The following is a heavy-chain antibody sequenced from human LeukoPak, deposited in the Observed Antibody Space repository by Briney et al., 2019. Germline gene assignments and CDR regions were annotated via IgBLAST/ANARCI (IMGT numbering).Heavy chain of an antibody. V-gene: IGHV3-11*01. Sequence: PGGSLRLSCAACGFTFSDYYMSWIRQPPGKGREGFSYISSSGSTIYYADSVKGRFTISRDNAMNSLYLQMNSLRAEDTAVYYCARIRSYSGYDSGLLDYWGQGTLVTVSS. CDR2: ISSSGSTI. D-gene: IGHD5-12*01. J-gene: IGHJ4*02. CDR3: ARIRSYSGYDSGLLDY. CDR1: GFTFSDYY.